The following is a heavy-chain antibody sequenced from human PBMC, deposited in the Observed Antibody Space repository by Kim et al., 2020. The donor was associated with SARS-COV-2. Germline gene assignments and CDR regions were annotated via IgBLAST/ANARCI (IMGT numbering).Heavy chain of an antibody. CDR2: ISAYNGNT. CDR1: GYTFTSYG. D-gene: IGHD3-16*01. CDR3: ARDLETFGSGRFDP. J-gene: IGHJ5*02. Sequence: ASVKVSCKASGYTFTSYGISWVRQAPGQGLEWMGWISAYNGNTNYAQKLQGRVTMTTDTSTSTAYMELRSLRSDDTAVYYCARDLETFGSGRFDPWGQGTLVTVSS. V-gene: IGHV1-18*04.